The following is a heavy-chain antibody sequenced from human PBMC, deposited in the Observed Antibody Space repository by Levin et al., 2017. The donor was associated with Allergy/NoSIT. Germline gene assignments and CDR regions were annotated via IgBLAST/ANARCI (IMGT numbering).Heavy chain of an antibody. Sequence: GESLKISCAASGFTFSSYAMHWVRQAPGKGLEWVAVVSYDGSSKYYADSVKGRFTISRDNSKNTLYLQMNSLRAEDTAVYYCARGPMVRGPISGDYYYYYLDVWGKGTTVTVSS. CDR2: VSYDGSSK. D-gene: IGHD3-10*01. CDR1: GFTFSSYA. J-gene: IGHJ6*03. CDR3: ARGPMVRGPISGDYYYYYLDV. V-gene: IGHV3-30-3*01.